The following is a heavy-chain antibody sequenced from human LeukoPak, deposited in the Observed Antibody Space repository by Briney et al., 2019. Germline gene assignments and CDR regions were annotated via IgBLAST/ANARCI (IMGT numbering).Heavy chain of an antibody. CDR3: AREGDYYDSSGYYSIFDY. Sequence: PSETLSLTCTVSGYSISGGYYWGWIRPPPGKGLEWIGSIYHSGSTYYNPSLKSRVTISVDTSKNQFSLKLSSVTAADTAVYYCAREGDYYDSSGYYSIFDYWGQGTLVTVSS. V-gene: IGHV4-38-2*02. J-gene: IGHJ4*02. D-gene: IGHD3-22*01. CDR1: GYSISGGYY. CDR2: IYHSGST.